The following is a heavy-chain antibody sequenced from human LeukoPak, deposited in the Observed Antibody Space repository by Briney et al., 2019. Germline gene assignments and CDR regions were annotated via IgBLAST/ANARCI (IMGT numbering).Heavy chain of an antibody. CDR1: GFTFSSYA. CDR3: AKVDGTAMVYYFDY. J-gene: IGHJ4*02. Sequence: GGSLRLSCAASGFTFSSYAMSWVRQAPGKGLEWVAVISYDGSNKYYADSVKGRFTISRDNSKNTLYLQMNSLRAEDTAVYYCAKVDGTAMVYYFDYWGQGTLVTVSS. V-gene: IGHV3-30*18. CDR2: ISYDGSNK. D-gene: IGHD5-18*01.